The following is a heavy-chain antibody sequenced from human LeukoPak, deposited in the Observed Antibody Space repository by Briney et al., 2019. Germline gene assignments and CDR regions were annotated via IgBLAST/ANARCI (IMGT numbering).Heavy chain of an antibody. CDR3: ARASGGVSGYDLYYLDY. CDR1: GFTFSSYW. CDR2: INSDGSST. J-gene: IGHJ4*02. V-gene: IGHV3-74*01. D-gene: IGHD5-12*01. Sequence: GGSLRLSCAASGFTFSSYWMHWVRQAPGKGLVWVSRINSDGSSTSYADSVKGRFTISRDNAKNTLYLQMNSLRAEDTAVYYCARASGGVSGYDLYYLDYWGQGTLVTVSS.